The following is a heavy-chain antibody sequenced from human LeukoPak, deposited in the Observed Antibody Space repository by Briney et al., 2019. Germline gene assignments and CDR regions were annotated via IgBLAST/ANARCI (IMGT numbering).Heavy chain of an antibody. CDR2: IQFDGSNE. CDR3: ARDWIVATVHDAFDI. Sequence: GGSLRLSCATSGFTFKRYGMHWVRQAPGKGLEWVALIQFDGSNEYYADSVKGRFTISRDISKSALYLQMNSLRAEDTAVYYCARDWIVATVHDAFDIWGQGTMVTVSS. D-gene: IGHD5-12*01. J-gene: IGHJ3*02. CDR1: GFTFKRYG. V-gene: IGHV3-30*02.